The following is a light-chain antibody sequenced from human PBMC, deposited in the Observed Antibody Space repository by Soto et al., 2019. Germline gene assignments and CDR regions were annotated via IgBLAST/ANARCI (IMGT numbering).Light chain of an antibody. Sequence: LTQPPSVSGSPGQSVTISCTGTSSDVGSDNRVSWYQQPPGAAPRLMLYQVSNRPSGVPDRFSGSKSGYTASLTISGLQTDDEADYYCTLYRNSNTVFGTGTKLTVL. CDR3: TLYRNSNTV. V-gene: IGLV2-18*01. J-gene: IGLJ1*01. CDR1: SSDVGSDNR. CDR2: QVS.